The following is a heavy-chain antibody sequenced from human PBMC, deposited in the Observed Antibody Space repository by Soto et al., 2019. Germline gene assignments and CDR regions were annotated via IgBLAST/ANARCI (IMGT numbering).Heavy chain of an antibody. D-gene: IGHD6-19*01. CDR1: GFTFSSYS. J-gene: IGHJ4*02. CDR2: ISSSSSYI. V-gene: IGHV3-21*01. Sequence: GGSLRLSCAASGFTFSSYSMNWVRQAPGKGLEWVSSISSSSSYIYYADSVKGRFTISRDNAKNSLYLQMNSLRAEDTAVYYCARDSSGVAVAGTWGYYFDYWGQGTLVTVSS. CDR3: ARDSSGVAVAGTWGYYFDY.